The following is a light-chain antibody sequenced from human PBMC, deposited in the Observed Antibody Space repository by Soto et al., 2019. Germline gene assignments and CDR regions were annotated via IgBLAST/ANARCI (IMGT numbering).Light chain of an antibody. Sequence: EIVITQSPATLSVSPGERATLSCRASQSVSSNLAWYQQKPGQAPRLLIYGASTRATGIPARFSGSGSGTEFTLTISGXQSEDFAVYYCQQYNNWPRTFGQGTKVDIK. J-gene: IGKJ1*01. CDR3: QQYNNWPRT. CDR2: GAS. V-gene: IGKV3-15*01. CDR1: QSVSSN.